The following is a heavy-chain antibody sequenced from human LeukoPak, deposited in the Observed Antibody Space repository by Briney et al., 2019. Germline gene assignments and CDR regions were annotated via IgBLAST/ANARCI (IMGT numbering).Heavy chain of an antibody. D-gene: IGHD5-24*01. CDR1: GFTFSSYA. V-gene: IGHV3-23*01. CDR3: AQSRGDVYNSLDY. CDR2: ISGSGGST. J-gene: IGHJ4*02. Sequence: GGSLRLSCAATGFTFSSYAMNWVRQAPGKGLQWVSAISGSGGSTYYLDSVKGRFTISRDNSKNTLYLQMNSLGAEDTAVYYCAQSRGDVYNSLDYWGQGTLVTVSS.